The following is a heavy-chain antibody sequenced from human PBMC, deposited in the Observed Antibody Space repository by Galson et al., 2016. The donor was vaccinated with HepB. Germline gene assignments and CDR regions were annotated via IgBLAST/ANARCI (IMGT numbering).Heavy chain of an antibody. CDR1: GYTFTSYY. V-gene: IGHV1-2*02. D-gene: IGHD3-3*01. CDR2: INPNSGVT. CDR3: ARDSRRDNEWPGPRFDP. J-gene: IGHJ5*02. Sequence: SVKVSCKASGYTFTSYYMHWVRQAPGQGLEWMGIINPNSGVTNYAQRFQGRVTLTRDTSINTVYMQLSRLKPDDTAVYYCARDSRRDNEWPGPRFDPWGQGTLVTVSS.